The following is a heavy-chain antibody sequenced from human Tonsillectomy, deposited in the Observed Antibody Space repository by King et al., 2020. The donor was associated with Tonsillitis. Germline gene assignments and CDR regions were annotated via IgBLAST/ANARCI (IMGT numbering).Heavy chain of an antibody. J-gene: IGHJ2*01. Sequence: QLVQSGGGVVQPGRSPRLSCAASGFTFSNYGMHWVRQAPGKGLEWVALIAYDASYENYADSVKGRFAISRDNSKNTLYLEMNSLRVEDTSVYYCAKDGIALSDWYFDLWGRGTLVTVSS. CDR3: AKDGIALSDWYFDL. CDR1: GFTFSNYG. V-gene: IGHV3-30*18. D-gene: IGHD3-16*02. CDR2: IAYDASYE.